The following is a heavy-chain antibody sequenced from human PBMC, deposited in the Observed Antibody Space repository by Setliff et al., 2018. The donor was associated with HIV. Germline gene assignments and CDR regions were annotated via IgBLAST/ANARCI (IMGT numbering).Heavy chain of an antibody. Sequence: ASVKVSCKSSGGIFTTSSINWMRQVPGQGLEWMGGFSPIFTSPDYAQKFQDRITMTADESTSTAYMELRSLTSEDTAVYFCARGVRVTVVQRASSLDFWGQGTLVTVSS. V-gene: IGHV1-69*13. CDR2: FSPIFTSP. CDR3: ARGVRVTVVQRASSLDF. J-gene: IGHJ4*02. CDR1: GGIFTTSS. D-gene: IGHD2-21*02.